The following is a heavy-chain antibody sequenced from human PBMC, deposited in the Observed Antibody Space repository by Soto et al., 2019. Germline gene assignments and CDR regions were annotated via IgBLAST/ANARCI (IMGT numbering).Heavy chain of an antibody. D-gene: IGHD2-15*01. J-gene: IGHJ4*02. CDR1: GFTFSSYG. V-gene: IGHV3-30*18. CDR2: ISYDGTNK. Sequence: GGSLRLSCAASGFTFSSYGMHWVRQAPGKGLEWMAVISYDGTNKYYADSVKGRFTISRDNAKNTLYLQMNSLRAEDTAVYYCAKEGLSKYCSGGSCSYFDYWGQGTLVTVSS. CDR3: AKEGLSKYCSGGSCSYFDY.